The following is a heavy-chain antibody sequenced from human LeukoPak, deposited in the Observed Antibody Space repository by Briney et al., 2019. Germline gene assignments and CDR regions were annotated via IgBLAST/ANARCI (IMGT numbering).Heavy chain of an antibody. Sequence: GGSLRLSCAASGFTFSSYSMNWVRQAPGKGLEWVSSISSSSGYIYYADSVKGRFTISRDNAKNSLFLQMNSLRAEDTAVYYCATLGYFDWLLSTQIDYWGQGTLVTVSS. J-gene: IGHJ4*02. CDR2: ISSSSGYI. CDR3: ATLGYFDWLLSTQIDY. V-gene: IGHV3-21*04. D-gene: IGHD3-9*01. CDR1: GFTFSSYS.